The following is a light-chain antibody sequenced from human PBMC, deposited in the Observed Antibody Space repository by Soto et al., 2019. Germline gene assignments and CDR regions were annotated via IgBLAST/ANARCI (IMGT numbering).Light chain of an antibody. CDR3: QQYNKWPRT. Sequence: EIVMTQSPATLSVSPGERASLSCRASQSVSSNLAWYQQKPGQTPRLLIYATSTRATGIPARLSGSGSGTEFSLTISSVQSEDFAVYYCQQYNKWPRTFGQGTKVDIK. J-gene: IGKJ1*01. V-gene: IGKV3-15*01. CDR1: QSVSSN. CDR2: ATS.